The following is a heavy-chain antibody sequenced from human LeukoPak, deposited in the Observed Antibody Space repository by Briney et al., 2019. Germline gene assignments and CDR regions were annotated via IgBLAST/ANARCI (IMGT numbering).Heavy chain of an antibody. CDR2: INHSGST. CDR1: GGSFSGYY. Sequence: SETLSLTCAVYGGSFSGYYWSWIRQPPGKGLEWIGEINHSGSTNYNPSLKSRVTISVDTSKNQFSLKLSSVTAADTAVYYCAKDPSSSWFGDYFGYWGQGTLVTVSS. D-gene: IGHD6-13*01. J-gene: IGHJ4*02. CDR3: AKDPSSSWFGDYFGY. V-gene: IGHV4-34*01.